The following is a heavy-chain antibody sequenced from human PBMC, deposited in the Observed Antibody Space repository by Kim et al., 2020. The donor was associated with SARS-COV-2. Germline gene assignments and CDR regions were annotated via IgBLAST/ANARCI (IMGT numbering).Heavy chain of an antibody. V-gene: IGHV3-15*01. D-gene: IGHD2-2*01. Sequence: GGSLRLSCAASGFTFSNAWMSWVRQAPGKGLEWVGRINSKTDGGTTDYAAPVKGRFTISRDDSKNTLYLQMNSLKTEDTAVYYCTTSDCSSTSCPVFGYYYYYMDVWGKGTTVTVSS. CDR3: TTSDCSSTSCPVFGYYYYYMDV. CDR2: INSKTDGGTT. J-gene: IGHJ6*03. CDR1: GFTFSNAW.